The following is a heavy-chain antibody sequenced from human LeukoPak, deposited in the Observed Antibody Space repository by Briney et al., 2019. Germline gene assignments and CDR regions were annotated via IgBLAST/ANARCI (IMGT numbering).Heavy chain of an antibody. CDR1: GYTFTGYY. CDR3: ARDPYYYDSSGPQPFDY. CDR2: INPNSGGT. D-gene: IGHD3-22*01. J-gene: IGHJ4*02. Sequence: ASVKVSCKASGYTFTGYYMHWVRQAPGQGLEWMGWINPNSGGTNYAQKFQGRVTMTRDTSISTAYMELSRLRSDDTAAYYCARDPYYYDSSGPQPFDYWGQGTLVTVSS. V-gene: IGHV1-2*02.